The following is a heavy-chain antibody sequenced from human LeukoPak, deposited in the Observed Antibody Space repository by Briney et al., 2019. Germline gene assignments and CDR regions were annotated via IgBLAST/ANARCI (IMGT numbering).Heavy chain of an antibody. J-gene: IGHJ4*02. CDR3: ARGITGTTGFDY. CDR2: IWYDGSNK. CDR1: GFTFSSYG. Sequence: GRSLRLSCAASGFTFSSYGMHWVRQAPGKGLEWVAAIWYDGSNKYYADSVKGRFTISRDNSKNTLYLQMNSLRAEDTAVYYCARGITGTTGFDYWGQGTLVTVSS. D-gene: IGHD1-7*01. V-gene: IGHV3-33*01.